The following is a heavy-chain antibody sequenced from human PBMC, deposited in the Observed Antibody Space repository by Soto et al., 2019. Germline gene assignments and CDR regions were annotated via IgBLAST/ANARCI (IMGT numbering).Heavy chain of an antibody. CDR2: ISYDGSNK. CDR3: ARDGHSSYDILTGYLPYYYYYGMDV. D-gene: IGHD3-9*01. J-gene: IGHJ6*02. V-gene: IGHV3-30-3*01. CDR1: GFTFSSYA. Sequence: PRGSVNLYCAYSGFTFSSYAMQWVRQAPGKGLEWVAVISYDGSNKYYADSVKGRFTISRDNSKNTLYLQMNSLRAEDTAVYYCARDGHSSYDILTGYLPYYYYYGMDVWGQ.